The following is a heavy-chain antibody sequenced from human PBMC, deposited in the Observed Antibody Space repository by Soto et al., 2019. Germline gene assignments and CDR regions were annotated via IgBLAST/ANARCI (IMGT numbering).Heavy chain of an antibody. D-gene: IGHD2-8*01. Sequence: WIWIRQHPGKGLEWIGYIYYSGNTYYNPSLKSRVTISVDTSTNQFSLRLGSVTAADTAVYYCARSHCTNGVCFRSNDAFDIWGQGTMVTVSS. J-gene: IGHJ3*02. CDR2: IYYSGNT. V-gene: IGHV4-31*02. CDR3: ARSHCTNGVCFRSNDAFDI.